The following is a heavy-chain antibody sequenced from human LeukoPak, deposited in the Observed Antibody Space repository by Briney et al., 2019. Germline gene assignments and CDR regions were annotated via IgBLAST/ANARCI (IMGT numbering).Heavy chain of an antibody. J-gene: IGHJ4*02. CDR2: INSDGSST. D-gene: IGHD2-8*01. Sequence: GGSLRLSCAASGFTFSSYWMHWVRQAPGKGLVWVSRINSDGSSTSYADSVKGRFTISRDNSKNTLYLQMNSLRADDTAVYYCAKMVREFYTISYYFVYWGQGTLVTVSS. CDR3: AKMVREFYTISYYFVY. V-gene: IGHV3-74*01. CDR1: GFTFSSYW.